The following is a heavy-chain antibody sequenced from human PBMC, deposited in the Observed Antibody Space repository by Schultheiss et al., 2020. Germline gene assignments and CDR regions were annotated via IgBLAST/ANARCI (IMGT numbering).Heavy chain of an antibody. V-gene: IGHV3-15*01. CDR2: IKSKTDGGTT. D-gene: IGHD3-3*01. CDR1: GFTFSNAW. J-gene: IGHJ4*02. CDR3: TTDDGYYDFWSGYFSY. Sequence: GGSLRLSCAASGFTFSNAWMSWVRQAPGKGLEWVGRIKSKTDGGTTDYAAPVKGRFTISRDDSKNTLYLQMNSLKTEDTAVYYCTTDDGYYDFWSGYFSYWGQGTLVTVSS.